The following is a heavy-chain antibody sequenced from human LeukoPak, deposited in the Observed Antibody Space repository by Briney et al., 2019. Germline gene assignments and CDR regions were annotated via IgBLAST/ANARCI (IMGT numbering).Heavy chain of an antibody. CDR2: ISWNSGSI. D-gene: IGHD3-22*01. J-gene: IGHJ4*02. CDR3: AKEGPYYDSSGYYLDY. V-gene: IGHV3-9*01. Sequence: PGRSLRLSCAASGFTFDDYAMHWVRQAPGKGLEWVSGISWNSGSIGYADSVKGRFTIPRDNAKNSLYLQMNSLRAEDTALYYCAKEGPYYDSSGYYLDYWGQGTLVTVSS. CDR1: GFTFDDYA.